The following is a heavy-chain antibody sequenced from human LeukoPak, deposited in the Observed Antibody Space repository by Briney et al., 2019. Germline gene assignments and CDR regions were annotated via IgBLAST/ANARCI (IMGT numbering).Heavy chain of an antibody. CDR1: GFSFSNYA. Sequence: GGSLRLSCAASGFSFSNYAMSWVRQAPGKGLEWVSGLSGTGDITYYADSVKGRFTISRDNSKNTLYLQITSLRAEDTAVYYCAKDRSDSTNCYCVDVRGQGTTVTVSS. D-gene: IGHD2-2*01. CDR2: LSGTGDIT. CDR3: AKDRSDSTNCYCVDV. J-gene: IGHJ6*02. V-gene: IGHV3-23*01.